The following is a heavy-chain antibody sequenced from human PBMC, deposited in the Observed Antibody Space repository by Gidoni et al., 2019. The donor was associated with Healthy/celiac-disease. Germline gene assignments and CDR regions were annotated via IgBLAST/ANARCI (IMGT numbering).Heavy chain of an antibody. V-gene: IGHV3-23*01. CDR3: AKKAPDGEYDY. CDR1: GFTFSSYA. CDR2: ISGSGGST. J-gene: IGHJ4*02. D-gene: IGHD4-17*01. Sequence: CSASGFTFSSYAMSWVRQAPGKGLKLVSAISGSGGSTYYADSVKGRFTISRDNSKNTLDLQMNSLRDEDTAVYYCAKKAPDGEYDYWGKGTLVTVSS.